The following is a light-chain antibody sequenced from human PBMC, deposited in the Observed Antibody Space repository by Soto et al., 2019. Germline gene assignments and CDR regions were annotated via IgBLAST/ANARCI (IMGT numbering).Light chain of an antibody. CDR1: QSGRDMY. Sequence: EIVLTQSPGTLSLSPGERATLSCRASQSGRDMYLAWYQQKPGQPPRLLIYGVSSRAYGIPDRFSGSGSGTDFTLTISRLEPEAFEVYYCQHYGYPQWTFGQGTKVDIK. J-gene: IGKJ1*01. CDR3: QHYGYPQWT. V-gene: IGKV3-20*01. CDR2: GVS.